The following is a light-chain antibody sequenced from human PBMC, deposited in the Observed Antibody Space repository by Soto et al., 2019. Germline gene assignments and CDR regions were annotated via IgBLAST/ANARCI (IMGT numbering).Light chain of an antibody. J-gene: IGKJ1*01. CDR2: KAS. V-gene: IGKV1-5*03. Sequence: DIQMTQSPSTLSASVGDRVTITCRANQSISFWLAWYQQKPGNAPKLLIYKASSLESGVPSRFSGSGSGSEFTLTISSLQPDDFATYYRQQYHSYSRTFGQGTKVDIK. CDR1: QSISFW. CDR3: QQYHSYSRT.